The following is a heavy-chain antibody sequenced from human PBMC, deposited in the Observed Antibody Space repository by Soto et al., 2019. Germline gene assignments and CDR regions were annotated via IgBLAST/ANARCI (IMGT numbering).Heavy chain of an antibody. J-gene: IGHJ6*03. Sequence: SETLSLTCTVSGGSISSYYWTWIRQPPGKGLEWIGNFYSSGSTNYNPSPKSRVTISVDMSKNQFSLKLSSVTAADTAVYYCARGSYYYYMDVWGKGTTVTSP. CDR2: FYSSGST. CDR1: GGSISSYY. V-gene: IGHV4-59*08. CDR3: ARGSYYYYMDV.